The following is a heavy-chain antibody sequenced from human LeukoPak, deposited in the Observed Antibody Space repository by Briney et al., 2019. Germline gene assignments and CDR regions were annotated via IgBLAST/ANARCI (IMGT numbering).Heavy chain of an antibody. V-gene: IGHV3-15*01. Sequence: GGSLRLSCAASGFTFSNAWMSWVRQAPGKGLEWVGRIKSKTDGGTTDYAAPVKGRFTISRDDSKNTLYLQMNSLKTEDTAVYYCTTHLVCCSGGSCYFLGTDYWGQGTLVTVSS. CDR3: TTHLVCCSGGSCYFLGTDY. J-gene: IGHJ4*02. CDR2: IKSKTDGGTT. CDR1: GFTFSNAW. D-gene: IGHD2-15*01.